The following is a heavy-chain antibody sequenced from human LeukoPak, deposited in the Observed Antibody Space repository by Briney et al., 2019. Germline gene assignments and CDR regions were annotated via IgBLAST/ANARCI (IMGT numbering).Heavy chain of an antibody. V-gene: IGHV5-51*01. D-gene: IGHD2-15*01. CDR1: GYSFTSYW. Sequence: GESLKISCKGSGYSFTSYWIGWVRQMPGKGLECMGIIYPGDSDTRYSPSFQGQVTISADKSISTAYLQWSSLKASDTAMYYCARGGYCSGGSCYLLLDYWGQGTLVTVSS. J-gene: IGHJ4*02. CDR3: ARGGYCSGGSCYLLLDY. CDR2: IYPGDSDT.